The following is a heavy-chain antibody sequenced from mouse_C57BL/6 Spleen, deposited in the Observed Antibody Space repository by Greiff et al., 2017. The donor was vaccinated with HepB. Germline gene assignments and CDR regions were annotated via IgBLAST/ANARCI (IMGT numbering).Heavy chain of an antibody. CDR3: ARDGGNYLYAMDY. J-gene: IGHJ4*01. CDR1: GYAFSSSW. D-gene: IGHD2-1*01. CDR2: IYPGDGDT. V-gene: IGHV1-82*01. Sequence: VQRVESGPELVKPGASVKISCKASGYAFSSSWMNWVKQRPGKGLEWIGRIYPGDGDTNYNGKFKGKATLTADKSSSTAYMQLSSLTSEDSAVYFCARDGGNYLYAMDYWGQGTSVTVSS.